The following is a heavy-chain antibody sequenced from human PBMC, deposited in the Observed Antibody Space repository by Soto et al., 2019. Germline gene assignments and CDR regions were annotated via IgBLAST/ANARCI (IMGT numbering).Heavy chain of an antibody. CDR3: VKGRGSFLVHFGLDV. CDR1: GFTFDDYA. D-gene: IGHD1-26*01. CDR2: VDWNSGSV. J-gene: IGHJ6*02. V-gene: IGHV3-9*01. Sequence: EVQLVESGGSFVQPGRSLRLSCIASGFTFDDYAMHWVRQAPGKGLEWVSSVDWNSGSVAYADSVKGRFTVSRDNARNSLFLQMKLLRGEDTALYYCVKGRGSFLVHFGLDVWGQGTTVTVSS.